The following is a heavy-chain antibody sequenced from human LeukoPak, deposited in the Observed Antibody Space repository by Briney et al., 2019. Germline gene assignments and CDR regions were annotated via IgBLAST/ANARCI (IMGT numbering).Heavy chain of an antibody. J-gene: IGHJ4*02. CDR2: INPNSGGT. D-gene: IGHD6-19*01. CDR3: ARDLGLPSVAGPGGY. CDR1: GYTFTSYA. Sequence: ASVKVSCKASGYTFTSYAMNWVRQAPGQGLEWMGRINPNSGGTNYAQKFQGRVTMTRDTSISTAYMELSRLRSDDTAVYYCARDLGLPSVAGPGGYWGQGTLVTVSS. V-gene: IGHV1-2*06.